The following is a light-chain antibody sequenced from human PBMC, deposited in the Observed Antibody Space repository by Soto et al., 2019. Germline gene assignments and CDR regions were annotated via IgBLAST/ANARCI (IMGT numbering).Light chain of an antibody. J-gene: IGKJ2*01. CDR1: QTVTRNY. Sequence: EIVLTQSPGILSLSPGERATLSCRSSQTVTRNYIAWYQQKPGQPPRLLIYGASSRATGIPDTFRGSGSGTDFSLSIGRLEPEYFAVYYCQQYATSPYTFGQGTKLEIK. V-gene: IGKV3-20*01. CDR2: GAS. CDR3: QQYATSPYT.